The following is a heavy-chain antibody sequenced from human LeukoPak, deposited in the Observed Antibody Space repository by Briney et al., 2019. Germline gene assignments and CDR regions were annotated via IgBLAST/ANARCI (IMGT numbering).Heavy chain of an antibody. V-gene: IGHV3-23*01. CDR2: ISGSGGST. J-gene: IGHJ4*02. CDR3: AKDLYDSSGYYYLFDY. CDR1: GFTFSSYA. D-gene: IGHD3-22*01. Sequence: GSLRLSCAASGFTFSSYAMSWVRQAPGKGLEWVSAISGSGGSTYYADSVKGRFTISRDNSKNTLYLQMNSLRAEDTAVYYCAKDLYDSSGYYYLFDYWGQGTLVTVSS.